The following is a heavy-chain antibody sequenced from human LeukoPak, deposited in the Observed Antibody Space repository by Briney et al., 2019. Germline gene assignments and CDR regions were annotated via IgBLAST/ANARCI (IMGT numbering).Heavy chain of an antibody. V-gene: IGHV4-39*01. CDR1: GGSISSSSYY. J-gene: IGHJ4*02. Sequence: SETLSLTCTVSGGSISSSSYYWGWIRQPPGKGLEWIGSIYYSGSTYYNPSLKSRVTISVGTSKNQFSLKLSSVTAADTAVYYCATRDDLYYHDSSGHLDYWGQGTLVTVSS. CDR3: ATRDDLYYHDSSGHLDY. D-gene: IGHD3-22*01. CDR2: IYYSGST.